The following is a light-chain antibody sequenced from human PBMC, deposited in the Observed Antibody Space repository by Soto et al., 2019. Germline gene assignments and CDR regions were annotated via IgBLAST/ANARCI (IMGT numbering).Light chain of an antibody. CDR1: QSVGSSY. CDR2: GAS. J-gene: IGKJ3*01. V-gene: IGKV3-20*01. CDR3: HHYGRSTEIT. Sequence: EVVLTQSPGTLSLSPGERATLSCRASQSVGSSYLAWYQQKPGQAPRLLIYGASRRATGIPDRFSGSGSGTDFTLTISRLEPEDFAVYYCHHYGRSTEITFGPGTKVDIK.